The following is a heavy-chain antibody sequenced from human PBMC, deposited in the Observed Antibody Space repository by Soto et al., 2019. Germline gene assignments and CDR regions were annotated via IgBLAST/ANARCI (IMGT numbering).Heavy chain of an antibody. J-gene: IGHJ4*02. CDR1: GGSISSGGYY. CDR3: ARVSKSPLLFTG. V-gene: IGHV4-31*03. CDR2: IYYSGRT. D-gene: IGHD2-2*01. Sequence: QVQLQEPGPGLVKPSQTLSLTCTVSGGSISSGGYYWSWIRQRPGKGLGWIGYIYYSGRTYYNPSLTSRVTLTVDTSKNQSSLKLSSVTAADTAVYYCARVSKSPLLFTGWGQGTLVTLSS.